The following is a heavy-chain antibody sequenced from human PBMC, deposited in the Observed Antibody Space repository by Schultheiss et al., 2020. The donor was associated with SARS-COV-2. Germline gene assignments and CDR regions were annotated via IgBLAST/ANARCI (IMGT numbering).Heavy chain of an antibody. Sequence: GGSLRLSCAGSGFTFSNYAMHWVCKAPGKGLEWVAAISYGGTEEYYADSAKGRFTISRDNPKNTLFLQMNSLRVEDTAVYYCARVDTPYSVWYREYFHHWGLGSVVTVAS. CDR1: GFTFSNYA. CDR3: ARVDTPYSVWYREYFHH. J-gene: IGHJ1*01. CDR2: ISYGGTEE. D-gene: IGHD6-19*01. V-gene: IGHV3-30*01.